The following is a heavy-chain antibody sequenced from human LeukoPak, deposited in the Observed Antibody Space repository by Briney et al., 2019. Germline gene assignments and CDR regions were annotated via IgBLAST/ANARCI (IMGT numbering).Heavy chain of an antibody. J-gene: IGHJ5*02. V-gene: IGHV4-34*01. D-gene: IGHD1-26*01. CDR3: ARKNPRTNIVGAVPRYWFDP. Sequence: PGGSLRLSCAASGFTFSTYAMTWVRQAPGKGLEWIGEINHSGSTNYNPSLKSRLTISVDTSKSQFSLKLSSVTAADTAVYYCARKNPRTNIVGAVPRYWFDPWGQGTLVTVSP. CDR2: INHSGST. CDR1: GFTFSTYA.